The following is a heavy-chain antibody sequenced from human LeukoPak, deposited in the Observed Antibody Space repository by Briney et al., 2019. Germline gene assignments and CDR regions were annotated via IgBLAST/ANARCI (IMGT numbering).Heavy chain of an antibody. CDR2: IYNSGST. CDR1: GYSISSGYY. CDR3: ARLFYGYQNFDY. Sequence: SETLSLTCTVSGYSISSGYYWGWVRQPPGKGLEWIGNIYNSGSTYYNPSLKSRVTISVDTSKNQFSLKLSSVTAADTAVYYCARLFYGYQNFDYWGQGTLVTVSS. J-gene: IGHJ4*02. D-gene: IGHD5-18*01. V-gene: IGHV4-38-2*02.